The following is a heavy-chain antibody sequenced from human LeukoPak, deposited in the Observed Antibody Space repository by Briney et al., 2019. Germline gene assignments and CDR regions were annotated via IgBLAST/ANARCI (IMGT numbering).Heavy chain of an antibody. J-gene: IGHJ4*02. CDR3: ARVAAAGTDFDY. V-gene: IGHV1-8*01. D-gene: IGHD6-13*01. Sequence: GASVKVSCKASGYTFTSYDINWVRQATGQGLEWMGWMNPNSGNIGYAQKFQGRVTMTRNTSISTAYMELSSLRSEDTAVYYCARVAAAGTDFDYWGQGTLVTVSS. CDR1: GYTFTSYD. CDR2: MNPNSGNI.